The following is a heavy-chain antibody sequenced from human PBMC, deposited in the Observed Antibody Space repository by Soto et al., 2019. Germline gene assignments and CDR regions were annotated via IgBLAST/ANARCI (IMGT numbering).Heavy chain of an antibody. Sequence: PSETLSLTCTVSGGSISSSSYYWGWIRQPPGKWLEWIGSIYYSGSSYYNPSLKSRVTISVDTSKNQFSLKLSSVTAADTGVYYCASYCVWWLTVKSYGMDVWGQGTTVTVSS. CDR3: ASYCVWWLTVKSYGMDV. V-gene: IGHV4-39*01. CDR2: IYYSGSS. CDR1: GGSISSSSYY. J-gene: IGHJ6*02. D-gene: IGHD5-12*01.